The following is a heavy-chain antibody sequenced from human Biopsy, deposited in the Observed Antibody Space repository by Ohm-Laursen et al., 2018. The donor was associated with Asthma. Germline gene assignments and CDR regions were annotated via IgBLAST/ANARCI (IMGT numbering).Heavy chain of an antibody. CDR2: ISGSGGST. J-gene: IGHJ4*02. CDR1: GFTFSRYD. CDR3: ARDFYDSSGYLHFDY. V-gene: IGHV3-23*01. D-gene: IGHD3-22*01. Sequence: SLRLSCSASGFTFSRYDMSWVRQAPGKGLEWVSAISGSGGSTYYADSVRGRFTISRDKSKNTLYMQMNSLRAEDTAVYYCARDFYDSSGYLHFDYWGQGTLVTVSS.